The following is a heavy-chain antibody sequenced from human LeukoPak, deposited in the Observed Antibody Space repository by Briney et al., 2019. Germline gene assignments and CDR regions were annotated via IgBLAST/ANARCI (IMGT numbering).Heavy chain of an antibody. J-gene: IGHJ5*01. Sequence: PGGSLRLSCAASGFTFSGYWMHWVRQAPGKGLVWVSRINSDVYSITYADSVKGRFTISRDNAKNTLYLQMNSLVAEDTAVYFCTRAGYSSGFDSWGQGTLVTVSS. CDR2: INSDVYSI. D-gene: IGHD6-19*01. CDR3: TRAGYSSGFDS. CDR1: GFTFSGYW. V-gene: IGHV3-74*03.